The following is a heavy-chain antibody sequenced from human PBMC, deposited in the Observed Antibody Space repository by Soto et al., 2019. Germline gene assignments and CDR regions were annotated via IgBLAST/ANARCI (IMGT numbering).Heavy chain of an antibody. J-gene: IGHJ6*03. CDR3: ALYCSGGSCPTDYYYYMDV. CDR2: ISGSGGST. Sequence: GGSLRLSCAASGFTFSSYAMSWVRQAPGKGLEWVSAISGSGGSTYYADSVKGRFTISRDNSKNTLYLQMNSLRAEDTAVYYCALYCSGGSCPTDYYYYMDVWGKGTTVTVSS. D-gene: IGHD2-15*01. V-gene: IGHV3-23*01. CDR1: GFTFSSYA.